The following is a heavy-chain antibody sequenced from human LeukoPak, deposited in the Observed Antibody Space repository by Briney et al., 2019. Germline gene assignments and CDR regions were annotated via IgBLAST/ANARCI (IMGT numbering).Heavy chain of an antibody. CDR2: INHSGRT. J-gene: IGHJ4*02. D-gene: IGHD2-2*01. CDR1: GGSFSGYY. V-gene: IGHV4-34*01. Sequence: SETLSLTCAVYGGSFSGYYWSWVRPTPGKGVEWIEEINHSGRTIYNPSLKSRVTISVDTSKNQFSLKLSSVTAADTAVYNCARAHPGGPADSVVVPAALYFDYWGQGTLVTVSS. CDR3: ARAHPGGPADSVVVPAALYFDY.